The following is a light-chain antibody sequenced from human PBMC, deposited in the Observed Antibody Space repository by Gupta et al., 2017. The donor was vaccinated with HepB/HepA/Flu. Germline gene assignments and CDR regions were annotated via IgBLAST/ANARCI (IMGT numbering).Light chain of an antibody. CDR2: GNS. CDR1: SSNIGAGYH. V-gene: IGLV1-40*01. J-gene: IGLJ2*01. Sequence: QSVLTQPPSVSASPMQRVTISCTGSSSNIGAGYHVHWYQQLPGTAPTLLIYGNSNRPSGVPAGCSCDTNCGSASPVTIGRHGEDDADDYCCSAGSSIRAHGVFGGGTKLTVL. CDR3: CSAGSSIRAHGV.